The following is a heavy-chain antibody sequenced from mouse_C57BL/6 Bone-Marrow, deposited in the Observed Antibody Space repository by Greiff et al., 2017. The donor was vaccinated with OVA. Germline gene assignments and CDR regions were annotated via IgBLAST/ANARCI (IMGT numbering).Heavy chain of an antibody. J-gene: IGHJ2*01. V-gene: IGHV1-4*01. Sequence: QQSGAELARPGASVKMSCKASGYTFTSYTIHWVKQRPGQGLEWIGYIDPTNDYTNYNQKFKGKATLTADKSSSTAYMQLSSLTSEDSAVYYCTRGYYFDYWGQGTTLTVSS. CDR1: GYTFTSYT. CDR3: TRGYYFDY. CDR2: IDPTNDYT.